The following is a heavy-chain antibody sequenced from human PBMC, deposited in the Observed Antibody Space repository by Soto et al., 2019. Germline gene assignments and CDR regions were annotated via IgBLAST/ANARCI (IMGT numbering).Heavy chain of an antibody. V-gene: IGHV1-2*04. CDR3: ARGGGVLRRKNYYFYWGMAV. J-gene: IGHJ6*04. CDR2: INPNTGGT. CDR1: GYTFTSYY. D-gene: IGHD3-9*01. Sequence: GASVKVSCKASGYTFTSYYVHWVRQAPGQGLEWMGWINPNTGGTNYAQKFQGWVTMTRDTSISTAYMELSRLRSDDTAMYYCARGGGVLRRKNYYFYWGMAVGGKGTRLT.